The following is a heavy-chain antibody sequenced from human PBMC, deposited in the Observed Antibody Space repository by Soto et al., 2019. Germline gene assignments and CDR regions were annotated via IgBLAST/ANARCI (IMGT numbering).Heavy chain of an antibody. CDR2: ISSSSSYI. CDR1: GFTFSSYS. V-gene: IGHV3-21*01. D-gene: IGHD3-3*01. J-gene: IGHJ4*02. CDR3: AREDPLWSGYSPN. Sequence: EVQLVESGGGLVKPGGSLRLSCSASGFTFSSYSMNWVRQAPGKGLEWVSSISSSSSYIYYADSVKGRFTISRDNAKNSLDLQMNSLRAEDTAVYYCAREDPLWSGYSPNCGQGTLVTVSS.